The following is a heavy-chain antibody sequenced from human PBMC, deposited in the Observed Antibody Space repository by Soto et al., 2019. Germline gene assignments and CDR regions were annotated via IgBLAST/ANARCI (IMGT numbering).Heavy chain of an antibody. D-gene: IGHD3-3*01. CDR1: GGSISSSNW. CDR3: ARPYYDFWSGYPGWFDH. Sequence: QVQLQESGPGLVKPSGTLSLTCAVSGGSISSSNWWSWVRQPPGKGLEWIGEIYHSGSTNYNPSLKSRVTISVDKSKNQFSLKLSSVTDADTAVYYCARPYYDFWSGYPGWFDHWGQGTLVTVSS. V-gene: IGHV4-4*02. CDR2: IYHSGST. J-gene: IGHJ5*02.